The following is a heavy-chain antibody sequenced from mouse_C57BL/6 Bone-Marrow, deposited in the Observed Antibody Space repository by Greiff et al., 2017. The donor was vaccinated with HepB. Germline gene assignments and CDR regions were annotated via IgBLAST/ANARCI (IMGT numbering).Heavy chain of an antibody. CDR2: IDPENGDT. CDR3: TLRQLRLRFAY. Sequence: VQLKESGAELVRPGASVKLSCTASGFNIKDDYMHWVKQRPEQGLEWIGWIDPENGDTEYASKFQGKATITADTSSNTAYLQLSSLTSEDTAVYDCTLRQLRLRFAYGGQGTLVTVTA. J-gene: IGHJ3*01. D-gene: IGHD3-2*02. V-gene: IGHV14-4*01. CDR1: GFNIKDDY.